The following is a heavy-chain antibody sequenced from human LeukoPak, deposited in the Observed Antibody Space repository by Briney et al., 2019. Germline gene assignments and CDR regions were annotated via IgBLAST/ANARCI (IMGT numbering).Heavy chain of an antibody. CDR1: GYTLTELS. D-gene: IGHD4-17*01. CDR3: ATGFDGDYAFDY. CDR2: FDPEDGET. J-gene: IGHJ4*02. Sequence: ASVKVSCKVSGYTLTELSMHWVRQAPGKGLEWMGGFDPEDGETIYAQKFQGRVTMTEDTSTDTAYMELSSLRSEDTTVYYCATGFDGDYAFDYWGRGTLVTVSS. V-gene: IGHV1-24*01.